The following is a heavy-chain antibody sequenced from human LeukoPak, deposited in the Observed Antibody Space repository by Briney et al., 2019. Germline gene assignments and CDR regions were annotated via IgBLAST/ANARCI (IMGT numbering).Heavy chain of an antibody. Sequence: GGSLRLSCAASGFTFRSYGMHWVRQAPGKGLEWVAVIWYDGSNKYYADSVKGRFTISRDNSKNTLYLQMNSLRAEDTAVYYCASLAAEEFDYWGQGTLATVSS. V-gene: IGHV3-33*01. D-gene: IGHD2-15*01. CDR3: ASLAAEEFDY. CDR1: GFTFRSYG. J-gene: IGHJ4*02. CDR2: IWYDGSNK.